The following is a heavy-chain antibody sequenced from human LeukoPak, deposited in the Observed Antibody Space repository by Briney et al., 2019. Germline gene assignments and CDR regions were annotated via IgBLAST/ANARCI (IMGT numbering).Heavy chain of an antibody. D-gene: IGHD3-22*01. CDR1: GGSISSGVYY. V-gene: IGHV4-31*03. Sequence: PSETLSLTCTVSGGSISSGVYYWSWIRQHPGKGLEWIGYIYYSGSTYYNPSLKSRVTISVDTSKNQFSLKLSSVTAADTAVYYCARVGNYYDSSGYVDYWGQGTLVTVSS. J-gene: IGHJ4*02. CDR2: IYYSGST. CDR3: ARVGNYYDSSGYVDY.